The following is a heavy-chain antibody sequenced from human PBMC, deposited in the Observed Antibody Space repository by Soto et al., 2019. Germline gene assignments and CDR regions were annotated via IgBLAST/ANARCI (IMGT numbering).Heavy chain of an antibody. CDR2: ISSSSSYI. V-gene: IGHV3-21*01. J-gene: IGHJ3*02. D-gene: IGHD6-6*01. CDR1: GVTLRSYG. CDR3: ARDLEYSSPGDAFDI. Sequence: GGSLRLGCAASGVTLRSYGMNWVRQAPGKGLEWVSSISSSSSYIYYADSVKGRFTISRDNAKNSLYLQMNSLRAEDTAVYYCARDLEYSSPGDAFDIWGQGTMVTVSS.